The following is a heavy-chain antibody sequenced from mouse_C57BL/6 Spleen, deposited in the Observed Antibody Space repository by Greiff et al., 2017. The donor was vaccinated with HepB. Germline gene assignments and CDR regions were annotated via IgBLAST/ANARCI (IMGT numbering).Heavy chain of an antibody. CDR1: GFNIKDDY. Sequence: VQLKQSGAELVRPGASVKLSCTASGFNIKDDYMHWVKQRPEQGLEWIGWIDPENGDTEYASKFQGKATITADTSSNTAYLQLSSLTSEDTAVYYCTTWSDYPFDYWGQGTTLTVSS. D-gene: IGHD2-4*01. CDR2: IDPENGDT. CDR3: TTWSDYPFDY. J-gene: IGHJ2*01. V-gene: IGHV14-4*01.